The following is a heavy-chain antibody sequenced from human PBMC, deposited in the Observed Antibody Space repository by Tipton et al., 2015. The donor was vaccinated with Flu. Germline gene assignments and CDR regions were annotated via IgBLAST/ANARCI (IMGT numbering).Heavy chain of an antibody. Sequence: LRLSCTVSGGSISSGSYYWSWIRQPAGKGLEWIGRIYTSGSTNYNPSLKSRVTISVDTSKNQFSLKLSSVTAADTAVYFCARQRSYYDTSGPRGGGFYLDYWGQGALVTVSS. V-gene: IGHV4-61*02. CDR3: ARQRSYYDTSGPRGGGFYLDY. D-gene: IGHD3-16*01. CDR1: GGSISSGSYY. J-gene: IGHJ4*02. CDR2: IYTSGST.